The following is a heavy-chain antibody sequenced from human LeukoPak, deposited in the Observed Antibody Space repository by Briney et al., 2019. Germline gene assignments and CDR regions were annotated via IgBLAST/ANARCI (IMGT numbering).Heavy chain of an antibody. CDR3: AKEIYGDSTGGRFQH. D-gene: IGHD4-17*01. Sequence: PGGSLRLSCAASGFTFSSYSMNWVRQAPGKGLEWVSVMSGSGGSTYYADSVKGRFTISRDNSKNTLYLQMSSLRAEDTAVYYCAKEIYGDSTGGRFQHWGQGTLVTVSS. J-gene: IGHJ1*01. CDR2: MSGSGGST. V-gene: IGHV3-23*01. CDR1: GFTFSSYS.